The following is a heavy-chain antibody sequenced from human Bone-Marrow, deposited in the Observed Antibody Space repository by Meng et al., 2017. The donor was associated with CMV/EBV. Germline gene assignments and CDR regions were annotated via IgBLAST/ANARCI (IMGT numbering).Heavy chain of an antibody. Sequence: GGSLRLSCAAPGFTFSSYAMFWVRQAPGKGLEWVAVISYDGRSEYADSVKDRFSISRDNCKNSLYLQMNKLRRADTAVYHCARASGYYDNHNVPDHWGQGTLVTVSS. CDR3: ARASGYYDNHNVPDH. J-gene: IGHJ4*02. D-gene: IGHD3-22*01. V-gene: IGHV3-30*04. CDR2: ISYDGRS. CDR1: GFTFSSYA.